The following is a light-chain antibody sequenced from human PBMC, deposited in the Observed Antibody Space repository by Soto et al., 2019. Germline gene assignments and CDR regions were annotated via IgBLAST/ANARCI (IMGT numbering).Light chain of an antibody. CDR3: QQSYTTPLT. J-gene: IGKJ4*01. CDR2: AAS. Sequence: DIQMTQSPYSLSASVGDTVTITCRASQSISTYLNWYQQKPGKAPELLIYAASSLQSGVPLRFTGSGSETDFTLTIISLQPEDFASYYCQQSYTTPLTFGGGTKVEIK. CDR1: QSISTY. V-gene: IGKV1-39*01.